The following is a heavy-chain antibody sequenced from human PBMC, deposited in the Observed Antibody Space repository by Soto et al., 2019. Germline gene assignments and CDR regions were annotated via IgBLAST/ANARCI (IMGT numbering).Heavy chain of an antibody. CDR3: ERVFRGGAGDCSAP. CDR1: GGTFSSYA. V-gene: IGHV1-3*01. J-gene: IGHJ5*02. CDR2: INAGNGNT. D-gene: IGHD3-3*01. Sequence: ASVKVSCKASGGTFSSYAISWVRQAPGQRLEWMGWINAGNGNTKYSQKFQGRVTITRDTSASTAYMELSSLRSEDTAAYYCERVFRGGAGDCSAPWGQGPPVPVSS.